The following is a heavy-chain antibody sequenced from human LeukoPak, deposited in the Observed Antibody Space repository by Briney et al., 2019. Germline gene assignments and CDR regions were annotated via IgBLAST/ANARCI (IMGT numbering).Heavy chain of an antibody. Sequence: SETLSLTCTVSGGSISSYYWSWIRQPPGKGLEWIGYIYYSGSTNYNPSHKSRVTISVDTSKNQFSLKLSSVTAADTAVYYCARIPYSELGYYYYYMDVWGKGTTVTVSS. CDR1: GGSISSYY. V-gene: IGHV4-59*01. CDR2: IYYSGST. D-gene: IGHD1-7*01. CDR3: ARIPYSELGYYYYYMDV. J-gene: IGHJ6*03.